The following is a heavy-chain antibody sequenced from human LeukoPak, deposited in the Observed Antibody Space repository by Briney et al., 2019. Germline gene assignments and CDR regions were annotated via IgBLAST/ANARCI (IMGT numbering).Heavy chain of an antibody. CDR3: ASVYLYGMDV. D-gene: IGHD2-8*01. CDR2: IIPIFGTA. Sequence: SVKVSCKASGGTFSSYAISWVRQAPGQGLEWMGGIIPIFGTANYAQKFQGRVTMTRDTPTNTVYMELSSLRTEDAAVYYCASVYLYGMDVWGQGTTVTVSS. V-gene: IGHV1-69*05. J-gene: IGHJ6*02. CDR1: GGTFSSYA.